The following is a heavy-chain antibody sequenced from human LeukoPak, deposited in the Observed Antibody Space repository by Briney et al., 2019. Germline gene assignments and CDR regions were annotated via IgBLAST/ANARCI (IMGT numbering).Heavy chain of an antibody. V-gene: IGHV3-73*01. D-gene: IGHD3-22*01. CDR1: GFTFSGSA. CDR3: TRYYYDGSGYYYLFDY. Sequence: GGSLRLSCAASGFTFSGSAMHWVRQDSGKGLEWVGRIRSKTNSYATAYAASVKGRFTISRDDSKNTAYLQMNSLKTEDTAVYYCTRYYYDGSGYYYLFDYWGQGTLVTVSS. CDR2: IRSKTNSYAT. J-gene: IGHJ4*02.